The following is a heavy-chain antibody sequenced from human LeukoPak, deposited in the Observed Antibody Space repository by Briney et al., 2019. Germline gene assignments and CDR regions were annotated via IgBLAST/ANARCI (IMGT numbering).Heavy chain of an antibody. D-gene: IGHD3/OR15-3a*01. CDR3: ARDRIGPFYAFYI. Sequence: SETLSLTCTVSGGSISSDYWSWIRQPAGKGLEWIGRMYTSGSTNQNPSLKSRVTISVDKSKNQFSLKLSSVTAADTAVYYCARDRIGPFYAFYIWGQGTMVTVSS. J-gene: IGHJ3*02. CDR2: MYTSGST. CDR1: GGSISSDY. V-gene: IGHV4-4*07.